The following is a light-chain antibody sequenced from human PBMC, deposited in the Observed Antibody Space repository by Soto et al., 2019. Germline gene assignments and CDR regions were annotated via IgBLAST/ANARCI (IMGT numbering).Light chain of an antibody. Sequence: EIVMTQSPATVSVSPGERATLSCRASQSVSDKLAWYQQKPGQAPRLPIYHASARATGIPARFSGSGSGTEFTLTISGLQSEDFAVYYCQQYNNWPPWTFGQGTKVDIK. J-gene: IGKJ1*01. CDR3: QQYNNWPPWT. CDR2: HAS. CDR1: QSVSDK. V-gene: IGKV3-15*01.